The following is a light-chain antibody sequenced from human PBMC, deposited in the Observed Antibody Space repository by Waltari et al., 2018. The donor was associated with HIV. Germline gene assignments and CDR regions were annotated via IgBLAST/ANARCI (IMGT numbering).Light chain of an antibody. J-gene: IGLJ2*01. CDR2: NDN. CDR1: NIGSKS. V-gene: IGLV3-21*04. CDR3: QVWDNDSDHVV. Sequence: SYVLTQPPSVSVAPGKTARITCGGTNIGSKSVHWHQQRPGQAPVLVIYNDNDRPSGIPERFSGSNSGNTATLTISRVEAGDEADYYCQVWDNDSDHVVFGGGTKLTVL.